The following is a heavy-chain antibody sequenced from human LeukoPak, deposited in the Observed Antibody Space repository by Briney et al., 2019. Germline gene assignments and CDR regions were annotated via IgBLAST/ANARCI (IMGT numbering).Heavy chain of an antibody. CDR3: AKYSEPYRGIAAASDY. J-gene: IGHJ4*02. Sequence: GGSLRLSFEASGFTFTTYSMTWVRQTPGEGLEWVSSISTRDTFINYADSVKGRFTISRDNAKNTLYLQMNSLRAEDTAVYYCAKYSEPYRGIAAASDYWGQGTLVTVSS. D-gene: IGHD6-13*01. CDR1: GFTFTTYS. CDR2: ISTRDTFI. V-gene: IGHV3-21*04.